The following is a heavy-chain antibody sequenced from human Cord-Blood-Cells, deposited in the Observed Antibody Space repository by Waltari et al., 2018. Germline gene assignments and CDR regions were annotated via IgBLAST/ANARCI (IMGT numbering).Heavy chain of an antibody. CDR1: GYTFPSYT. Sequence: QVQMVHSGSELKKPGASVKVSCKASGYTFPSYTMHWVRQAPGQGLEWMGWINTNTGNPTYAQGVTGRFVFSLATSVSTAYLQISSLKAEDTAVYYCARDGGVGDIVATIDYWGQGTLVTVSS. CDR2: INTNTGNP. V-gene: IGHV7-4-1*02. CDR3: ARDGGVGDIVATIDY. D-gene: IGHD5-12*01. J-gene: IGHJ4*02.